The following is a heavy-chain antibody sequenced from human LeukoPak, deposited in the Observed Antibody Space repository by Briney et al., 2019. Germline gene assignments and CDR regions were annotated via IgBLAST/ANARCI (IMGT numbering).Heavy chain of an antibody. V-gene: IGHV4-59*01. Sequence: SETLSLTCTVSGGSISSYYWSWIRQPPGKGLEWIGYIYSGSTNYNPSLKSRVTISVDTSKNQFSLKLSSVTAADTAVYYCAREVVVAAYFDYWGQGTLVTVPS. J-gene: IGHJ4*02. D-gene: IGHD2-15*01. CDR1: GGSISSYY. CDR3: AREVVVAAYFDY. CDR2: IYSGST.